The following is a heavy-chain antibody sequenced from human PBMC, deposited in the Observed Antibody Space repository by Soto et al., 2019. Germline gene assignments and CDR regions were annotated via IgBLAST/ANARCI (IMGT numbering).Heavy chain of an antibody. CDR2: IKSRADGETT. Sequence: GGLLRVSSAASGFSFADIWTHWVRQAPGKGLEWVGRIKSRADGETTDYAAPVKGRFTISRDDSRDTFYLEMNSLKSEDTAMYYCITYYDCGSGHYPHWGQGILVTVSS. V-gene: IGHV3-15*07. CDR1: GFSFADIW. J-gene: IGHJ4*02. CDR3: ITYYDCGSGHYPH. D-gene: IGHD3-3*01.